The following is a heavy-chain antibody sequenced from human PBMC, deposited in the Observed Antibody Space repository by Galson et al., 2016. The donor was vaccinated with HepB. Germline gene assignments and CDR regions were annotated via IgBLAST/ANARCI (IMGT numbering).Heavy chain of an antibody. CDR1: GFTFSSQA. CDR3: ARDSGSRAFDY. D-gene: IGHD1-26*01. J-gene: IGHJ4*02. CDR2: ISGSGGGT. Sequence: SLRLSCAASGFTFSSQAMTWVRQAPGKGLEWVSGISGSGGGTYYADSVKGRFTISRDDSKNTLYLQMNSLRAEDTAVYYCARDSGSRAFDYWGQGTLVTVSS. V-gene: IGHV3-23*01.